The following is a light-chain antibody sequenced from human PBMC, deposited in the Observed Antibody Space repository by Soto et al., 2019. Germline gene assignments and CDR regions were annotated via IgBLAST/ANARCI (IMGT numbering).Light chain of an antibody. J-gene: IGKJ4*01. CDR2: DAS. CDR1: QSVSSY. V-gene: IGKV3-11*01. CDR3: QQRSNWPST. Sequence: EIVLTQSPATLSLSPGERAALSCRASQSVSSYLAWSQQKPGHAPRLLIYDASKRATGIPARFSGSGSGTDFTLTISSLEPEDFAVYFCQQRSNWPSTFGGGTKVEI.